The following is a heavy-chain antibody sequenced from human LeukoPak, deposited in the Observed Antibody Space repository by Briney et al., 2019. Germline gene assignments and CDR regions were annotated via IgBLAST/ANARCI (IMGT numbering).Heavy chain of an antibody. V-gene: IGHV3-66*01. J-gene: IGHJ6*02. CDR3: AAEGYYYYGMDV. CDR1: GFTVSSNY. Sequence: PGGSLRLSSAASGFTVSSNYMSWVRQAPGKGLEWVSVIYSGGSTYYADSVKGRFTVSRDNSKNTLYLQMNSLRAEDTAVYYCAAEGYYYYGMDVWGQGTTVTVSS. CDR2: IYSGGST.